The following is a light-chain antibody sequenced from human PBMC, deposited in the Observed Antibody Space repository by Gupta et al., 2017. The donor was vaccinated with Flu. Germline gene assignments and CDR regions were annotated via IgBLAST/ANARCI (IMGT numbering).Light chain of an antibody. CDR2: GAF. CDR3: QKYKNGSIT. J-gene: IGKJ1*01. V-gene: IGKV3-15*01. Sequence: PATLSVSPGERVTLSCRASQSVSNNLAWYQQKPGQAPRVLIYGAFTRATGIPARVSGSGSGTEYTLTISSLQSEDVAIYYCQKYKNGSITFGQGNKVEIK. CDR1: QSVSNN.